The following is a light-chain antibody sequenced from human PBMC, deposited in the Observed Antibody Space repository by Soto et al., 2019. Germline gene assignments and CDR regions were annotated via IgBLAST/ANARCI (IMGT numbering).Light chain of an antibody. V-gene: IGLV2-8*01. Sequence: QSALTQPPSATGYPGQSVAISCTGTSSDVGGYNYVSWYQQHPGKAPKLMIYEVSKRPSXVPXXXSGSKSGNTASLTVSGXXXXXEXDXYCSSYAGSNNLVFGGGTQLTVL. CDR1: SSDVGGYNY. CDR2: EVS. CDR3: SSYAGSNNLV. J-gene: IGLJ2*01.